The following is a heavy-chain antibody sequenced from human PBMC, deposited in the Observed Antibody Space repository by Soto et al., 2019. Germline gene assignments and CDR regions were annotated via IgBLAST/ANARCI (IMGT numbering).Heavy chain of an antibody. J-gene: IGHJ4*02. CDR1: GGSISRSSYY. D-gene: IGHD4-17*01. CDR2: IYYSGSN. V-gene: IGHV4-39*01. Sequence: QLQLQESGPGLVKPSETLSLTCTVSGGSISRSSYYWGWIRQPPGKGLEWIGSIYYSGSNYYNPSLKRRLTISVDTSKNQFSLKLSSVTAADTAVYFCARHDYGGFGLWGQGTLVTVSS. CDR3: ARHDYGGFGL.